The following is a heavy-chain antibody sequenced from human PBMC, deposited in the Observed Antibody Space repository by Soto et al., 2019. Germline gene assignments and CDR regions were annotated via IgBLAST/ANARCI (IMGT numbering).Heavy chain of an antibody. V-gene: IGHV3-23*01. CDR3: AKGRSYYSYYGVDV. J-gene: IGHJ6*02. Sequence: PGGSLRLSCAASGFTFSSYGMHWVRQAPGKGLEWVSDIIDSGGSTYYADSVKGRFTISRDNSKSTLYLQMNSLRAEDTALYYCAKGRSYYSYYGVDVWGQGTTVTVSS. CDR2: IIDSGGST. CDR1: GFTFSSYG.